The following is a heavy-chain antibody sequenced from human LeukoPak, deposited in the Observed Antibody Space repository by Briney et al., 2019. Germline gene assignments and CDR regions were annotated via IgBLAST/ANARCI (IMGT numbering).Heavy chain of an antibody. Sequence: SGGSLRLSCAASGFTFSSYAMSWVRQAPGKGLEWVSAISGSGGSTYYADSVKGRFTISRDNSKNTLYLQMNSLRAEDTAVYYCARDEMATISYYFDYWGQGTLVTVSS. CDR3: ARDEMATISYYFDY. D-gene: IGHD5-24*01. CDR2: ISGSGGST. CDR1: GFTFSSYA. J-gene: IGHJ4*02. V-gene: IGHV3-23*01.